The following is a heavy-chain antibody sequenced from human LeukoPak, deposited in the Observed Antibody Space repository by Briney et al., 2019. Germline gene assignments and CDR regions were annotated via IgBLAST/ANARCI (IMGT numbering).Heavy chain of an antibody. V-gene: IGHV3-66*04. CDR2: IYSGGST. J-gene: IGHJ4*02. CDR1: GFTVSSNF. D-gene: IGHD6-13*01. Sequence: PGGSLRLSCAASGFTVSSNFMSWVRQAPGKGLEWVSVIYSGGSTYYADSVKGRFTISRDNSKNTLYLQMNSLRAEDTAVYYCARRAALYSSSWYYFDYWGQGTLVTVSS. CDR3: ARRAALYSSSWYYFDY.